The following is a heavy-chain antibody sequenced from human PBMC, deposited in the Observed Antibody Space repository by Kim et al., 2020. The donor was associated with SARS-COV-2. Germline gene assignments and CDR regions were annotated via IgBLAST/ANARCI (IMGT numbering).Heavy chain of an antibody. CDR3: ARGDYFYYAMDS. J-gene: IGHJ6*02. CDR2: T. Sequence: TYYTPSLNSRVPISLDTSRNQFSRRLTSVTATDTAVYYCARGDYFYYAMDSWGQGTTVTVSS. V-gene: IGHV4-30-2*04.